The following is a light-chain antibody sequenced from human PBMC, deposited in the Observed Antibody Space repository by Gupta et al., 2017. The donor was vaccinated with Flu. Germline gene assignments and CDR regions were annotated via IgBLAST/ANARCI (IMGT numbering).Light chain of an antibody. CDR3: QQYGSSPPRYS. Sequence: EIVLTQSPRTLSLSPGERATLSCRASQSVSSSYLAWYQQKPGQAPRLLIYGASSRATGIPDRFSGSGSGTDFTLTINRLEPEDFAVYYCQQYGSSPPRYSFGQGTKLEIK. V-gene: IGKV3-20*01. CDR2: GAS. J-gene: IGKJ2*03. CDR1: QSVSSSY.